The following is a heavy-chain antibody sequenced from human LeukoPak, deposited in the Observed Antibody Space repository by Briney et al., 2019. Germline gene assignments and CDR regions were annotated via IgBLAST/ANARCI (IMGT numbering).Heavy chain of an antibody. V-gene: IGHV3-48*04. D-gene: IGHD1-26*01. Sequence: GGSLRLSCAASGFTFSSYSMNWVRQAPGKGLEWVSSISSSSSTIYYADSVKGRFTISRDNAKNSLYLQMNSLRAEDTAVYYCARGGARDYYYYGMDVWGQGTTVTVSS. CDR2: ISSSSSTI. J-gene: IGHJ6*02. CDR1: GFTFSSYS. CDR3: ARGGARDYYYYGMDV.